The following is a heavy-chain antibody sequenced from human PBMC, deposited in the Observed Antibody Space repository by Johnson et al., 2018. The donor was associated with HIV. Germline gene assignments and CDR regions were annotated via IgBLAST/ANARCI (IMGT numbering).Heavy chain of an antibody. CDR3: ARERFSDILTGYHAFDV. V-gene: IGHV3-66*03. CDR1: GFTVSSNY. D-gene: IGHD3-9*01. CDR2: IYSGGST. J-gene: IGHJ3*01. Sequence: VQLVESGGGLIQPGGSLRLSCAASGFTVSSNYMSWVRQAPGKGLEWVSVIYSGGSTYYADSVRGRITISRDNSKNRLYLQMNSLRPEDTAVYYCARERFSDILTGYHAFDVWGQGTMVTVSS.